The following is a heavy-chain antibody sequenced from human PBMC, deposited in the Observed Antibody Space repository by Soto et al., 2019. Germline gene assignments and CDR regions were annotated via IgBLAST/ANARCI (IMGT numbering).Heavy chain of an antibody. J-gene: IGHJ4*02. D-gene: IGHD4-17*01. CDR3: ARGRDYGDYHD. Sequence: SVKVSCKASGGTFSSYAISWVRQAPGQGLEWMGGIIPIFGTANYAQKFQGRVTITGNTSMSTAYMELSSLRSEDTAVYYCARGRDYGDYHDWGQGTLVTVSS. CDR1: GGTFSSYA. CDR2: IIPIFGTA. V-gene: IGHV1-69*06.